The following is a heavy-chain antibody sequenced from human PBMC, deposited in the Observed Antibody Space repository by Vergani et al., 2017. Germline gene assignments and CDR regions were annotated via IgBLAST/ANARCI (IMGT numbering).Heavy chain of an antibody. CDR2: ISGSGGST. CDR1: GFTFSSYA. V-gene: IGHV3-23*01. Sequence: EVQLLESGGGLVQPGGSLRLSCAASGFTFSSYAMSWVRQAPGKGLEWVSAISGSGGSTYYADSVKGRLTISRDNSKNTMYLQMNSLRAEETAVYYCGRGGITFGGVIVIRRSFDYWGQGTLVTVSS. CDR3: GRGGITFGGVIVIRRSFDY. D-gene: IGHD3-16*02. J-gene: IGHJ4*02.